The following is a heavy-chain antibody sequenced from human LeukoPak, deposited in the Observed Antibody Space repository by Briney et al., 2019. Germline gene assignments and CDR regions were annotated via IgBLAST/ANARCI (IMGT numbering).Heavy chain of an antibody. Sequence: ASVKVSCKASGYTFTGYYMHWVRQAPGQGLEWMGWINPNSGGTNYAQKLQGRVTMTTDTSTSTAYMELRSLRSDDTAVYYCARGYSSSWPIDYWGQGTLVTVSS. V-gene: IGHV1-2*02. CDR1: GYTFTGYY. CDR2: INPNSGGT. J-gene: IGHJ4*02. D-gene: IGHD6-13*01. CDR3: ARGYSSSWPIDY.